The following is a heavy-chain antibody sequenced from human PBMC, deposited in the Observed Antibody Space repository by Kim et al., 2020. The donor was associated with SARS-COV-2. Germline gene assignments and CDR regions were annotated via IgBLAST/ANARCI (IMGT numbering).Heavy chain of an antibody. Sequence: GGSLRLSCTASGFTVSSNYMSWVRQAPGKGLEWVSVIYSGGSTYYADSVKGRFTISRDNSKNTLYLQMNSLRAEDTAVYYCARDRRGGYYDAFDIWGQGTMVTVSS. J-gene: IGHJ3*02. CDR2: IYSGGST. V-gene: IGHV3-53*01. CDR1: GFTVSSNY. CDR3: ARDRRGGYYDAFDI. D-gene: IGHD3-22*01.